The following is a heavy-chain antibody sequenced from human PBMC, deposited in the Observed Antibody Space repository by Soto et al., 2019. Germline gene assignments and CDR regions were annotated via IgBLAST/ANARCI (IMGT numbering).Heavy chain of an antibody. CDR2: INPSARSA. V-gene: IGHV1-46*04. D-gene: IGHD1-1*01. CDR3: ARDKYAANGVLYH. Sequence: GASVKVSFKASGYTFTNYYLQWLRQAPGQGLERVGMINPSARSASYAQKLRGRLTMDRDTSTPTVHMELSRMTFEDTDVYFCARDKYAANGVLYHCGQGTLVTVSS. CDR1: GYTFTNYY. J-gene: IGHJ5*02.